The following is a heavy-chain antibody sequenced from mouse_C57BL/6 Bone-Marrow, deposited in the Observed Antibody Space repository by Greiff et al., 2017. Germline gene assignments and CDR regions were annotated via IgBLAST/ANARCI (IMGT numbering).Heavy chain of an antibody. CDR2: IYPGSGST. D-gene: IGHD1-1*01. CDR3: ARPYYYGSRLGWYFDV. Sequence: QVQLQQSGAELVKPGASVKMSCKASGYTFTSYWITWVKQRPGQGLEWIGDIYPGSGSTNYNEKFKSKATLTVDTSSSTAYMQLSSLTSEDSAVYYCARPYYYGSRLGWYFDVWGTGTTVTVSS. V-gene: IGHV1-55*01. J-gene: IGHJ1*03. CDR1: GYTFTSYW.